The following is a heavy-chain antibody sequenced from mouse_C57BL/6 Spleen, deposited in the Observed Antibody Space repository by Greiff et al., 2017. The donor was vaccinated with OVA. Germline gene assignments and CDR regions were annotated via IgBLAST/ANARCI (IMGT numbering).Heavy chain of an antibody. J-gene: IGHJ2*01. CDR2: ISGGGGNT. D-gene: IGHD2-14*01. CDR1: GFTFSSYS. Sequence: EVKVVESGGGLVKPGGSLKLSCAASGFTFSSYSMPWVRQTPEKRLEWVATISGGGGNTYYPDSVKGRFTISRDNAKNTLYLQMSSLRSEDTAWYYCARHGGTGYFDDWGQGTTLTVSS. CDR3: ARHGGTGYFDD. V-gene: IGHV5-9*01.